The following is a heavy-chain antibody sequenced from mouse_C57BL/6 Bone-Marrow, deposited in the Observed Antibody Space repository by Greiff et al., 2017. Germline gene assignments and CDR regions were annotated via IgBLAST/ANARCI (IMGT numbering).Heavy chain of an antibody. CDR2: ISSGGDYI. J-gene: IGHJ3*01. CDR3: TRGRGNYVFAY. Sequence: EVKLVESGEGLVKPGGSLKLSCAASGFTFSSYAMSWVRQTPEKRLEWVAYISSGGDYIYYADTVKGRFTISRDNARNTLYLQMSSLKSEDTAMYYCTRGRGNYVFAYWGQGTLVTVSA. D-gene: IGHD2-1*01. CDR1: GFTFSSYA. V-gene: IGHV5-9-1*02.